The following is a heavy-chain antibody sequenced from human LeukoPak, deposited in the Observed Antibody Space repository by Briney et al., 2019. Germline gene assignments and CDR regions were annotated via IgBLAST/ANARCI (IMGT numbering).Heavy chain of an antibody. Sequence: RPSETLSLTCAVYGGSFSGYYWSWIRQPPGKGLEWIGEINHSGSTNYNPSLKSRVTISVDTSKNQFSLKLSSVTAADTAVYYCARRYSSSFWPNWFDPWGQGTLVTVSS. V-gene: IGHV4-34*01. CDR3: ARRYSSSFWPNWFDP. J-gene: IGHJ5*02. D-gene: IGHD6-13*01. CDR1: GGSFSGYY. CDR2: INHSGST.